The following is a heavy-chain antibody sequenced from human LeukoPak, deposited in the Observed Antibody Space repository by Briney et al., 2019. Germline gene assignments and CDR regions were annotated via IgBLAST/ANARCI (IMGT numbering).Heavy chain of an antibody. CDR1: GFTFRNYG. CDR3: VKDRYGSGSYYYYYYMDV. D-gene: IGHD3-10*01. V-gene: IGHV3-23*01. Sequence: SGGSLRLSCAASGFTFRNYGMAWVRQAPGKGLEWVSDISGSGERTYYADSVKGRFTISRDNSKNTLYLQMNSLRAEDTAVYYCVKDRYGSGSYYYYYYMDVWGKGTTVTISS. CDR2: ISGSGERT. J-gene: IGHJ6*03.